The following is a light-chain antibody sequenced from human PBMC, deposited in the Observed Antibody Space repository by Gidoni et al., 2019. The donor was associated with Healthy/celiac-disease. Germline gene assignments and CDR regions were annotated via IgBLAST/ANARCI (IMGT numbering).Light chain of an antibody. CDR3: SSYXGSNNLV. Sequence: QSALTQPPSASGSPGQSVTISCTGTSSDVGGYNYVSWYQQHPGKAPNLMIYEVSKRPSGVPDRFSGSKSGNTASLTVSGLQAEDEADYYCSSYXGSNNLVFG. CDR1: SSDVGGYNY. CDR2: EVS. J-gene: IGLJ3*02. V-gene: IGLV2-8*01.